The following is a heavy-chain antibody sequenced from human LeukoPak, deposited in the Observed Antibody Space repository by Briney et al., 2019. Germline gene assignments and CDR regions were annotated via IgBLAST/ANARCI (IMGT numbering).Heavy chain of an antibody. J-gene: IGHJ4*02. CDR3: AHISSSWPDY. CDR1: GFTFSDYY. CDR2: ISGSGGST. V-gene: IGHV3-23*01. D-gene: IGHD6-13*01. Sequence: GGSLRLSCVASGFTFSDYYMSWVRQAPGKGLEWVSAISGSGGSTYYADSVKGRFTISRDNSKNTLYLQMNSLRAEDTAVYYCAHISSSWPDYWGQGTLATVSS.